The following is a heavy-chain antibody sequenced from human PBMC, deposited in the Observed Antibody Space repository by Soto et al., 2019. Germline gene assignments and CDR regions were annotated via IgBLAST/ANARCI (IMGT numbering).Heavy chain of an antibody. CDR2: ISAYNGNT. J-gene: IGHJ4*02. CDR3: ARGHNLYGDHYYFEY. V-gene: IGHV1-18*04. D-gene: IGHD4-17*01. CDR1: GYTFTSYG. Sequence: GASVNVSCKASGYTFTSYGISWVLQAPGQGLEWMGWISAYNGNTNYAQKLQGRVTMTTDKSTSTAYMELRSLRSDDTAVYHCARGHNLYGDHYYFEYWGQGTLVTVSS.